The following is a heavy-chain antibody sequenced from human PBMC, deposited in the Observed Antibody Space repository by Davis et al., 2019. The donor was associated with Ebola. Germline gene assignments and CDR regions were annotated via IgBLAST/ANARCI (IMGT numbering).Heavy chain of an antibody. J-gene: IGHJ3*02. V-gene: IGHV3-33*01. CDR1: GFTFTDYG. D-gene: IGHD2-8*01. CDR2: IWYDGSNK. CDR3: ARDAGTNGNAYHDAFDI. Sequence: GESLKISCAASGFTFTDYGIHWVRQAPGKGLEGVSIIWYDGSNKDYADSVKGRFTISRDDSKNTVYLQMNSLRAEDTAVDYCARDAGTNGNAYHDAFDIWGQGTTVTVSS.